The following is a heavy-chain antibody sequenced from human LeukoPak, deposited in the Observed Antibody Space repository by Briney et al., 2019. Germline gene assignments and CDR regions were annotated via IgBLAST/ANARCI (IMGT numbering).Heavy chain of an antibody. CDR3: TRDYSGLS. Sequence: GGSLRLSCATSGFTFSNYWMHWVRQAPGKGLVWVSRINSDGSSTNYADSVKGRFAISRDNAENTLYLQMNSLRAEDTAMYYCTRDYSGLSWGQGALVTVSS. CDR2: INSDGSST. V-gene: IGHV3-74*01. CDR1: GFTFSNYW. D-gene: IGHD5-12*01. J-gene: IGHJ5*02.